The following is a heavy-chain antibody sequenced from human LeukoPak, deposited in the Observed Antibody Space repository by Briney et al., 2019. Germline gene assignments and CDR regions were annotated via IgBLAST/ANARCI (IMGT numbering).Heavy chain of an antibody. J-gene: IGHJ4*02. V-gene: IGHV1-2*02. CDR3: ARTDSGSDYNFPY. D-gene: IGHD3-10*01. Sequence: ASVKVSCKASGYTFTCYYLHWVRQAPGQGLEWMGWMDPKSGDTNYAQKFQGRVTMTRDTSITTDYMELRRLSSDDTSVYYCARTDSGSDYNFPYWGQGTLVTVSS. CDR2: MDPKSGDT. CDR1: GYTFTCYY.